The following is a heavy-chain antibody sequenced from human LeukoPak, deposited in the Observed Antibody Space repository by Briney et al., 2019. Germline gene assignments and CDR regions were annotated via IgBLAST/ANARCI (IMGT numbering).Heavy chain of an antibody. Sequence: MPSETLSLTCAVYGGSFSGYYWSWIRQPPGKGLEWIGEINHSGSTNYNPSLKSRVTISVDTSKNQFSLKLSSVTAADTAVYYCARGPGGDSDYWGQGTLVTVSS. CDR1: GGSFSGYY. V-gene: IGHV4-34*01. J-gene: IGHJ4*02. CDR2: INHSGST. CDR3: ARGPGGDSDY. D-gene: IGHD3-10*01.